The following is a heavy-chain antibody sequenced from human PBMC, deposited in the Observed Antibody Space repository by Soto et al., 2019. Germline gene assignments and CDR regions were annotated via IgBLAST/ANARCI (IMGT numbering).Heavy chain of an antibody. CDR3: ARDRYFFDS. CDR1: GFTFAAYG. CDR2: IDSNGDYT. V-gene: IGHV3-20*04. Sequence: GESLKISCAASGFTFAAYGMSWVRQVPGKGLEWVSGIDSNGDYTDYEDSVKGRFTISRDNAKNSLSLQMNSLRAEDTALYYCARDRYFFDSWGQGILVTVS. D-gene: IGHD3-16*02. J-gene: IGHJ4*02.